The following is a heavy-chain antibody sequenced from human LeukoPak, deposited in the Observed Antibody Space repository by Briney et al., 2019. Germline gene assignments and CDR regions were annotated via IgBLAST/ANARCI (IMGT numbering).Heavy chain of an antibody. CDR3: ARDYVVRGVMSY. D-gene: IGHD3-10*01. CDR1: GYTFTSYY. Sequence: ASVKVSCKASGYTFTSYYMHWVRQAPGQGLEWMGWISAYNGNTNYAQKLQGRVTMTTDTSTSTAYMELRSLRSDDTAVYYCARDYVVRGVMSYWGQGTLVTVSS. J-gene: IGHJ4*02. V-gene: IGHV1-18*04. CDR2: ISAYNGNT.